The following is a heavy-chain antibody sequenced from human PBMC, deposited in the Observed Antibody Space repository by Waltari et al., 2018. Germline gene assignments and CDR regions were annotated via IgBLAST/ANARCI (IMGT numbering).Heavy chain of an antibody. CDR3: ARGTGGSSTYYFAGMDV. J-gene: IGHJ6*02. D-gene: IGHD3-22*01. V-gene: IGHV4-34*01. Sequence: QVQLQQWGAGLLKPSETLSLTCAVFGGSFSAYHWSWIRQSPGKGREWIGEINHSGSAIYNPSLKSRVTISLDTSKRQVSLRLSSVTAADTAVYFCARGTGGSSTYYFAGMDVWGQGTTVTVSS. CDR1: GGSFSAYH. CDR2: INHSGSA.